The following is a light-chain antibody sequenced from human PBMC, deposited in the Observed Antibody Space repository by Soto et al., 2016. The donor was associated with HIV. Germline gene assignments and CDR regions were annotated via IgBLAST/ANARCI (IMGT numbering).Light chain of an antibody. CDR2: KDS. CDR3: QSADSTYSFVV. V-gene: IGLV3-25*03. Sequence: SYVLTQPPSVSVSPGQTARITCSGDALPKQYAYWYQKKPGQAPVLVIYKDSERPSEIPERFSGSSSGTTVTLTISGVQAEDEADYFCQSADSTYSFVVFGGGTKLTVL. CDR1: ALPKQY. J-gene: IGLJ2*01.